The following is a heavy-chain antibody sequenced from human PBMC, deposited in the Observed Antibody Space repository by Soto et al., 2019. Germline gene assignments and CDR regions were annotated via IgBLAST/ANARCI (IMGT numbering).Heavy chain of an antibody. CDR1: GGSFSGYX. J-gene: IGHJ6*02. D-gene: IGHD3-10*01. CDR3: ARDLYYLYGMDV. V-gene: IGHV4-34*01. CDR2: INNSGRT. Sequence: SXTXAVYGGSFSGYXWSWIRQPPGKGLEWIWEINNSGRTNYNPSLKSRVTISVDTSKNQFSLKMSSVTAADTAVYYCARDLYYLYGMDVWGQGTTVTVSS.